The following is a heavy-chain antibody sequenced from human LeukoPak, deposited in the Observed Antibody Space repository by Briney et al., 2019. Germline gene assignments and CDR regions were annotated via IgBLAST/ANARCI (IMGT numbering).Heavy chain of an antibody. J-gene: IGHJ4*02. V-gene: IGHV2-70*01. D-gene: IGHD3-22*01. CDR3: ARIRPYYYDSSGYLFDY. CDR1: GFSLSTSGMC. CDR2: IDWDDDK. Sequence: SGPALVKPTQTLTLTCTFSGFSLSTSGMCVSWIRQPPGKALEWLAHIDWDDDKYYSTSLKTRLTISKDTSKNQVVLTMTNMDPVDTATYYCARIRPYYYDSSGYLFDYWGQGTLVTVSS.